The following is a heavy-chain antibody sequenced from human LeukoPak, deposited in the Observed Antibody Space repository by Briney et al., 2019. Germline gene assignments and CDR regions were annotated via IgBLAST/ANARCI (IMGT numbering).Heavy chain of an antibody. V-gene: IGHV5-51*01. D-gene: IGHD3-10*01. CDR3: ARLPMVRGVIRDFDY. J-gene: IGHJ4*02. CDR2: IYPGDSDT. Sequence: GESLKISCQASGSRFTNYWIGWVRQMPGKGLEWMGIIYPGDSDTRYSPSFQGQVTISADKSISTAYLQWSSLKASDTAIYYCARLPMVRGVIRDFDYWGQGTLVTVSS. CDR1: GSRFTNYW.